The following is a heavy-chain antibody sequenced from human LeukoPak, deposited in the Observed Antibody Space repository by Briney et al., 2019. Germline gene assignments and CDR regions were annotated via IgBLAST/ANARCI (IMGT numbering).Heavy chain of an antibody. J-gene: IGHJ4*02. CDR2: VYHSGST. Sequence: SETLSLTCSVSGYSISSGYFWGWIRQPPGRALEWIGSVYHSGSTYYNPSLKSRVTISVDTSKNQFSLKLSSVTAADTAVYYCARRAGGSYNYWGQGTLVTVSS. V-gene: IGHV4-38-2*02. CDR3: ARRAGGSYNY. CDR1: GYSISSGYF. D-gene: IGHD1-26*01.